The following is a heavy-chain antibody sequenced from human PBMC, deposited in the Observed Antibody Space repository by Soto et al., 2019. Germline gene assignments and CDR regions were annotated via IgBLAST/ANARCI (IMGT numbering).Heavy chain of an antibody. J-gene: IGHJ4*02. D-gene: IGHD2-2*01. Sequence: QVQLVQSGAEVKKPESSVKVSCKTSGGTFVRHVISWVRQAPGQGPEWMGKINPLSGIPNYAQKFQDRVTLTADTDSSTAYMELSSLRSDDTAVYYCATPACAATWCAPSHNLDHWGQGTRVTVSS. V-gene: IGHV1-69*09. CDR1: GGTFVRHV. CDR3: ATPACAATWCAPSHNLDH. CDR2: INPLSGIP.